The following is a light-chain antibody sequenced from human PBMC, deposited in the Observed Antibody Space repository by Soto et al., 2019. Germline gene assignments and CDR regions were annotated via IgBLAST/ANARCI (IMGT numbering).Light chain of an antibody. Sequence: VWTKPQLSVPVTSGAPASISCRSSQSLLHSKGYYFLDWYLQKPGQSPQLLFYLGSKRDDGVPDRFSGSGSGRDFTLKISRGEGEGIGVYYCVQVLHQFTFGGGTKVDSK. V-gene: IGKV2-28*01. CDR2: LGS. J-gene: IGKJ4*01. CDR1: QSLLHSKGYYF. CDR3: VQVLHQFT.